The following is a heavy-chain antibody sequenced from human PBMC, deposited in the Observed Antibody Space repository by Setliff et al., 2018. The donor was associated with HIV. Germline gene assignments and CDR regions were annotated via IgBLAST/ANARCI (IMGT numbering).Heavy chain of an antibody. D-gene: IGHD3-22*01. V-gene: IGHV3-21*01. CDR2: ISRDDRYI. CDR3: ARDPASRDYYAQFDH. CDR1: GFSFNNYN. J-gene: IGHJ4*02. Sequence: PGGSLRLSCAASGFSFNNYNMNWVRQAPGKGLEWVSSISRDDRYIYYADSVKGRFTIARDNAKNSLYLQMNSLRAEDTAVYYCARDPASRDYYAQFDHRGQGTLVTVSS.